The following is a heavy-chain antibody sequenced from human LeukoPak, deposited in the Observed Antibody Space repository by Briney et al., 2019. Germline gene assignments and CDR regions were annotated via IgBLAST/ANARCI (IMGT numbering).Heavy chain of an antibody. V-gene: IGHV3-7*01. CDR3: ARARRPDGVVPAARYMDV. J-gene: IGHJ6*03. Sequence: GGSLRLSCAASGFAFSIYWMSWVRQAPGKGLEWVAYIKHDGSDKYHVDSVKGRFTISRDNSKNSLYLQMNSLRADDTAVYYCARARRPDGVVPAARYMDVWGKGTTVTVSS. CDR1: GFAFSIYW. D-gene: IGHD2-2*01. CDR2: IKHDGSDK.